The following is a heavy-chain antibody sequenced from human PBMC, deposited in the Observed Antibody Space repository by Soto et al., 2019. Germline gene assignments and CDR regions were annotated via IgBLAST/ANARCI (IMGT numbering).Heavy chain of an antibody. Sequence: GASVKVSCKASGGTFSSYAISWVRQAPGQGLEWMGGIIPIFGTANYAQKFQGRVTITADESTSTAYMELSSLRSEDTAVYYCARSDYDFWSGYYTGIEAYYHYGMAVWGQGTTVTVSS. V-gene: IGHV1-69*13. J-gene: IGHJ6*02. D-gene: IGHD3-3*01. CDR2: IIPIFGTA. CDR3: ARSDYDFWSGYYTGIEAYYHYGMAV. CDR1: GGTFSSYA.